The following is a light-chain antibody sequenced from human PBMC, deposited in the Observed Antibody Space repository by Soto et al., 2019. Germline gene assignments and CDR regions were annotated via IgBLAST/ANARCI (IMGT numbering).Light chain of an antibody. CDR3: QQHSNCPLT. V-gene: IGKV3-11*01. CDR1: QSVSSY. CDR2: DAS. J-gene: IGKJ4*01. Sequence: ETVLTQSPATLSLSPGELATLSCRASQSVSSYLAWYQQKPGQAPRLLISDASNRATGIPARFSGSGYGTDFSITINSLEPEDFAGYYFQQHSNCPLTVRGGTKVEF.